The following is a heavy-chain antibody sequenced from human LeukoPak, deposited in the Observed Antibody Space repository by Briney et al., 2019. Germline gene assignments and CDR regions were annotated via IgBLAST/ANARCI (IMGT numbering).Heavy chain of an antibody. CDR3: ARGFGDSSSSGVPDQNWFDP. Sequence: PSETLSLTCAVYGGSFSGYYWSWIRQPPGKGLEWIGEINHSGSTNYNPSLKSRVTISVDTSKNQFSLKLSSVTAADTAVYYCARGFGDSSSSGVPDQNWFDPWGQGTLVTVSS. J-gene: IGHJ5*02. D-gene: IGHD6-6*01. CDR1: GGSFSGYY. CDR2: INHSGST. V-gene: IGHV4-34*01.